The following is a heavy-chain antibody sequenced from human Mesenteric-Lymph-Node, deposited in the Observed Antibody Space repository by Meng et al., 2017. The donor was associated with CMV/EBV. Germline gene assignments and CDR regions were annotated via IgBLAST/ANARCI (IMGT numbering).Heavy chain of an antibody. D-gene: IGHD2-2*01. J-gene: IGHJ6*02. CDR3: ARRLGCSSTSCLKSGGMDV. CDR1: GFTFSSYG. CDR2: IRYDGSNK. Sequence: GESLKISCAASGFTFSSYGMHWVRQAPGKGLEWVAFIRYDGSNKYYADSVKGRFTISRDNAKNSLYLQMNSLRAEDTAVYYCARRLGCSSTSCLKSGGMDVWGQGTTVTVSS. V-gene: IGHV3-30*02.